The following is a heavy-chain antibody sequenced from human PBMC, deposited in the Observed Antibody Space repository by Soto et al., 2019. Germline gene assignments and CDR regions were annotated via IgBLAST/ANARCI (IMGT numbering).Heavy chain of an antibody. J-gene: IGHJ5*02. D-gene: IGHD3-22*01. CDR3: ASYDPGLNWFDP. CDR2: IYYSGST. Sequence: PSETLSLTCTVSGGSISSGDYYWSWIRQPPGKGLEWIGYIYYSGSTYYNPSLKSRVTISVDTSKNQFSLKLSSVTAADTAVYYCASYDPGLNWFDPWGQGTLVTVSS. CDR1: GGSISSGDYY. V-gene: IGHV4-30-4*01.